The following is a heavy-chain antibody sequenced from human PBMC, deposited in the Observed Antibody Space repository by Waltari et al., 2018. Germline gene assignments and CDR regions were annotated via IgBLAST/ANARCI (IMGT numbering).Heavy chain of an antibody. Sequence: QVQLQESGPGLVKPSQTLSLTCTVSGGSISSGSYYWSWIRQPAGKGLEWIGYIYTSGSTNYNPSLKSRVTISVDTSKNQFSLKLSSVTAADTAVYYCARTARVRLWSPPYFDYWGQGTLVTVSS. V-gene: IGHV4-61*09. J-gene: IGHJ4*02. D-gene: IGHD5-18*01. CDR2: IYTSGST. CDR3: ARTARVRLWSPPYFDY. CDR1: GGSISSGSYY.